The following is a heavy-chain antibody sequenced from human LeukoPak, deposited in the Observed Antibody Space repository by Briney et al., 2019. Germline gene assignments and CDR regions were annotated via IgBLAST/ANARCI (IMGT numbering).Heavy chain of an antibody. V-gene: IGHV3-23*01. D-gene: IGHD6-19*01. J-gene: IGHJ4*02. CDR1: GFTFSSYA. CDR3: AKDPGYSSGWYYVY. CDR2: ISGSGGST. Sequence: GGSLRLSCAASGFTFSSYAMHWVRQAPGKGLEWVSAISGSGGSTYYADSVKGRFTISRDNSKNTLYLQMNSLRAEDTAVYYCAKDPGYSSGWYYVYWGQGTLVTVSS.